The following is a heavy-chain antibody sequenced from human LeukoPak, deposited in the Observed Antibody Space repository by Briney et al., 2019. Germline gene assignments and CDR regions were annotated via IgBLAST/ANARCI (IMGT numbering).Heavy chain of an antibody. CDR3: ASRAAAGNHYYYYYYMDV. V-gene: IGHV1-69*13. D-gene: IGHD6-13*01. J-gene: IGHJ6*03. Sequence: SVKVSCKASGGTFSSYAISWVRQAPGQGLEWMGGIIPIFGTANYAQKFQGRVTITADESTSTAYMELSSLRSEDTAVYYCASRAAAGNHYYYYYYMDVWGKGTTVTVSS. CDR2: IIPIFGTA. CDR1: GGTFSSYA.